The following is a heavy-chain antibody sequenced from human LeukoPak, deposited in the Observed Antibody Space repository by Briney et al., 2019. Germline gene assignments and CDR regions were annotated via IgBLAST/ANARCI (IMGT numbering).Heavy chain of an antibody. CDR2: ISYDGSNK. Sequence: GGSLRLSCAASGFTVSSNYMSWVRQAPGKGLEWVAVISYDGSNKYYADSVKGRFTISRDNSKNTLYLQMNSLRAEDTAVYYCAKERDRQWLAFDYWGQGTLVTVSS. CDR3: AKERDRQWLAFDY. V-gene: IGHV3-30*18. J-gene: IGHJ4*02. CDR1: GFTVSSNY. D-gene: IGHD6-19*01.